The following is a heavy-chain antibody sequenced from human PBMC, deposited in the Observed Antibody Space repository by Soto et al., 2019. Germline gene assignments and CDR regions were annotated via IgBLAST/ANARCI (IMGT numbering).Heavy chain of an antibody. D-gene: IGHD3-10*01. J-gene: IGHJ4*02. V-gene: IGHV3-23*01. CDR2: ISGGGDTT. CDR1: GFTFNNYA. CDR3: AKGRGGSGSRTPRVDF. Sequence: EVQLLESGGGLVQPGGSLRLSCAASGFTFNNYAMTWVRQAPGKGLEWVSAISGGGDTTSYADSVKGRFTVSRDGSQHTLYPQMSSLRAEDTALYYCAKGRGGSGSRTPRVDFWGQGTLVTVSS.